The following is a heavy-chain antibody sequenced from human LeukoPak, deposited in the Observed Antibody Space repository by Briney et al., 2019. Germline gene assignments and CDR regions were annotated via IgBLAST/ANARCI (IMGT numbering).Heavy chain of an antibody. J-gene: IGHJ4*02. CDR3: ARMAYYYDSSGYYSTFDY. V-gene: IGHV3-20*04. Sequence: GGSLRLSCAASGFTFSSYAMSWVRQAPGKGLEWVSGINWNGGSTGYADSVKGRFTISRDNAKNSLYLQMNSLRAEDTALYYCARMAYYYDSSGYYSTFDYWGQGTLVTVSS. CDR2: INWNGGST. CDR1: GFTFSSYA. D-gene: IGHD3-22*01.